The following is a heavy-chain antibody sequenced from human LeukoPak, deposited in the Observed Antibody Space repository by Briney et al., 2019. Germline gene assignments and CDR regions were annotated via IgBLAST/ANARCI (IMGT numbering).Heavy chain of an antibody. CDR2: VKQDGSEK. CDR3: ASTQTFDY. V-gene: IGHV3-7*01. CDR1: GFTFSNYW. Sequence: GGSLRLSCAVPGFTFSNYWMSWVRQAPGKGLEWVANVKQDGSEKNYVDSVKGRFIISRDNAKKSLYLQMNSLRAEDTAVYYCASTQTFDYWGQGTLVTVSS. J-gene: IGHJ4*02.